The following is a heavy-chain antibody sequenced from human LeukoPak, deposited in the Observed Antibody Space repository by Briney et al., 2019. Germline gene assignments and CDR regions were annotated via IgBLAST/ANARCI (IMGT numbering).Heavy chain of an antibody. CDR1: GGSFSGYY. Sequence: PSETLSLTCAVYGGSFSGYYWSWIRQPPGKGLEWIGEINHSGSTNYNPSLKSRVTMSVDTSKNQFSLKLSSVAAADTAVYYCARDTVTDAFDIWGQGTMVTVSS. D-gene: IGHD4-17*01. CDR2: INHSGST. V-gene: IGHV4-34*01. J-gene: IGHJ3*02. CDR3: ARDTVTDAFDI.